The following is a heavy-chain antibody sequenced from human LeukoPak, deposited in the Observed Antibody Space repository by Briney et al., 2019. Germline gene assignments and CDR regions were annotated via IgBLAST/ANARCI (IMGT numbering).Heavy chain of an antibody. CDR1: GGSLSRYY. Sequence: SETLSLTCAVYGGSLSRYYWSWIRQPPGKGLEWIGEINHSGSTNYNPSLKSRVTISVDTSKNQFSLKLSSVTAADTAVYYCAKIYGSGSHWGQGTLVTVSS. J-gene: IGHJ4*02. D-gene: IGHD3-10*01. CDR3: AKIYGSGSH. V-gene: IGHV4-34*01. CDR2: INHSGST.